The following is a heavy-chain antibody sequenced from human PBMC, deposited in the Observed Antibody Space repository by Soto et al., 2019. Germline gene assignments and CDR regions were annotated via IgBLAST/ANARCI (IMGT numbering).Heavy chain of an antibody. Sequence: QLQLQESGSGLVKPSQILSLTCAVSGGSISSGGYSWSWIRQPPGKGLEWIGYIYHSGSTYYNPSLKSRVTISVDRSKNQFSLKLSSVTATDTAVYYCAILTGSYYYYGMDVWGQGTTVAFSS. J-gene: IGHJ6*02. V-gene: IGHV4-30-2*01. CDR3: AILTGSYYYYGMDV. CDR2: IYHSGST. D-gene: IGHD1-20*01. CDR1: GGSISSGGYS.